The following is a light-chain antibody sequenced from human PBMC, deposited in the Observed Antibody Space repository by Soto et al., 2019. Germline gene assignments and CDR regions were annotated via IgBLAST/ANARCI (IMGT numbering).Light chain of an antibody. CDR1: QGISGW. V-gene: IGKV1-12*01. J-gene: IGKJ4*01. CDR2: AAS. Sequence: DIQMTQSPSFVSASVGDRVTITCRASQGISGWLAWYQRKPGRAPKLLIHAASSLESGVPSRFSGSGSGTDFTLTISSLQPEDFATYYCQQTTSFPLTFGGGTKVEIK. CDR3: QQTTSFPLT.